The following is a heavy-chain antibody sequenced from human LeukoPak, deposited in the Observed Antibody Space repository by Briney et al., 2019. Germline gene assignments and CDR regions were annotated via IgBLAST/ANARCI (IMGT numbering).Heavy chain of an antibody. J-gene: IGHJ6*02. D-gene: IGHD3-9*01. CDR2: IRYDGSNK. V-gene: IGHV3-30*02. CDR1: GFTFSSYG. CDR3: ASAYYDILTGYYGYYYGMDV. Sequence: PGGSLRLSCAASGFTFSSYGMHWVRQAPGKGLEWVAFIRYDGSNKYYADSVKGRFTISRDNSKNTLYLQMNSLRAEDTAVYYCASAYYDILTGYYGYYYGMDVWGQGTTVTVSS.